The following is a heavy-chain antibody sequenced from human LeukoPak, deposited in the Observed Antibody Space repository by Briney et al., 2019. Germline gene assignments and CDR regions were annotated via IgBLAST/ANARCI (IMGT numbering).Heavy chain of an antibody. J-gene: IGHJ4*02. V-gene: IGHV3-21*01. CDR1: GFTFSSYS. CDR2: ISSSSSYI. D-gene: IGHD3-22*01. CDR3: ARTYYYDSSGYLGFDY. Sequence: GGSLRLSCAASGFTFSSYSMNWVRQAPGKGLEWVSSISSSSSYIYYADSVKSRFTISRDNAKNSLYLQMNSLRAEDTAVYYCARTYYYDSSGYLGFDYWGQGTLVTVSS.